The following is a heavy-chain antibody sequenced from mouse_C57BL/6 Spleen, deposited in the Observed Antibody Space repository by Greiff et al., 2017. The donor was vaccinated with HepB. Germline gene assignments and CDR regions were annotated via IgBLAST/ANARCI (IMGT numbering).Heavy chain of an antibody. D-gene: IGHD1-1*01. CDR1: GYAFTNYL. CDR3: ARRDYYGSRGFDY. J-gene: IGHJ2*01. CDR2: INPGSGGT. V-gene: IGHV1-54*01. Sequence: QVQLQQSGAELVRPGTSVQVSCKASGYAFTNYLIEWVKQRPGQGLEWIGVINPGSGGTNYNEKLKGKATLTADKSSSTAYMQLSSLTSEDSAVYFCARRDYYGSRGFDYWGQGTTLTVSS.